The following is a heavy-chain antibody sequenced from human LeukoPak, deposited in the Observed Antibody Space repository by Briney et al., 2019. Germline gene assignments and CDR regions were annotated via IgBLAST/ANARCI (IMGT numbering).Heavy chain of an antibody. CDR1: SYTFTSYG. Sequence: SVKVSCKASSYTFTSYGISWVRQAPGQGLEWMGGIISLFGTATYAQKFQGRVTITADKSTSTASMELTSLRSEDTAVYYCASDRPAGYSPYWGQGTLVTVSS. CDR2: IISLFGTA. J-gene: IGHJ4*02. D-gene: IGHD6-13*01. CDR3: ASDRPAGYSPY. V-gene: IGHV1-69*06.